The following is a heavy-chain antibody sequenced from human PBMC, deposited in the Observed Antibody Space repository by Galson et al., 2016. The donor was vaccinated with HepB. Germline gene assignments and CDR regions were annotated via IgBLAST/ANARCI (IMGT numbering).Heavy chain of an antibody. CDR3: VRNGYYCLDA. J-gene: IGHJ6*02. Sequence: SWVHQPPGKGLEWIGEIYHSGSTNYDPSLQSRVTISVDTSKNQFSLNLNSVTAADTALYYCVRNGYYCLDAWGQGTTVTVSS. V-gene: IGHV4-4*02. CDR2: IYHSGST.